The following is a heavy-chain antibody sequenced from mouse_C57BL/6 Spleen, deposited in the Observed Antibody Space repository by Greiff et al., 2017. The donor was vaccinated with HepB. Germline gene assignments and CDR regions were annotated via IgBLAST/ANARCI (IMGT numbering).Heavy chain of an antibody. CDR3: ARYWGVGYFDV. V-gene: IGHV1-69*01. CDR1: GYTFTSYW. J-gene: IGHJ1*03. Sequence: QVQLKQPGAELVMPGASVKLSCKASGYTFTSYWMHWVKQRPGQGLEWIGEIDPSDSYTNYNQKFKGKSTLTVDKSSSTAYMQLSSLTSEDSAVYYCARYWGVGYFDVWGTGTTVTVSS. CDR2: IDPSDSYT. D-gene: IGHD4-1*01.